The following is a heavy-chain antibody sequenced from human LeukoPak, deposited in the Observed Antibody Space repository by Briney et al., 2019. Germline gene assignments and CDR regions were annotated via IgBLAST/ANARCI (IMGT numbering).Heavy chain of an antibody. CDR2: INWNGVYT. V-gene: IGHV3-20*01. Sequence: GASLRLSCAASGFSFGVYAMGSARHAPGKGLEWVSAINWNGVYTYHAPSVAGRLTISRDHARHSLYLQLNSLRAEDTALYLCARRPYARSPAWFFGVRGRGT. CDR1: GFSFGVYA. J-gene: IGHJ2*01. D-gene: IGHD2-2*01. CDR3: ARRPYARSPAWFFGV.